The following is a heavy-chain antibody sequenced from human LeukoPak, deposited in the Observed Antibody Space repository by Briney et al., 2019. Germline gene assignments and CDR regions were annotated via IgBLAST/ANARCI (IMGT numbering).Heavy chain of an antibody. CDR3: ALSVDTAMVSVYYFDY. CDR1: GFTFSSHA. Sequence: GGSLRLSCTPSGFTFSSHAMSWVRQAPGKGLEWVSAISGSGGSTYYADSVKGRFTISRDNSKNTLYLQMNSLRAEDTAVYYCALSVDTAMVSVYYFDYWGQGTLVTVSS. V-gene: IGHV3-23*01. CDR2: ISGSGGST. D-gene: IGHD5-18*01. J-gene: IGHJ4*02.